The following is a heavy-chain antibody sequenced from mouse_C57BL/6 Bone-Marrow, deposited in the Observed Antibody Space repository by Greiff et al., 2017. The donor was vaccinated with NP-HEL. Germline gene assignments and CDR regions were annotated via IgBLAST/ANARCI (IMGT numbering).Heavy chain of an antibody. CDR1: GYTFTSYW. D-gene: IGHD1-1*01. CDR3: ARENRYYYSSSFWYFDV. Sequence: QVQLQQPGAELVKPGASVKMSCKASGYTFTSYWITWVKQRPGQGLEWIGDIYPGSGSTNYNEKFKSKATLTVATSSSTAYMQLSSLTYEDSAVYYCARENRYYYSSSFWYFDVWGTGTTVTVSS. J-gene: IGHJ1*03. V-gene: IGHV1-55*01. CDR2: IYPGSGST.